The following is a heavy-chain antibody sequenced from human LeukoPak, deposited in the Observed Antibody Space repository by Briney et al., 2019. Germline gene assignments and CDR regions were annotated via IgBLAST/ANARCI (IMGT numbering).Heavy chain of an antibody. V-gene: IGHV3-64*01. J-gene: IGHJ4*02. CDR2: ISSNGGST. CDR1: GFTFSSYA. D-gene: IGHD2-21*02. Sequence: GGSLRLSCAASGFTFSSYAMHWVRQAPGKGLEYVSAISSNGGSTYYANSVKGRFTISRDNSKNTLYLQMGSLRAEDMAVYYCARGAYVVVTAILDYWGQGTLVTVSS. CDR3: ARGAYVVVTAILDY.